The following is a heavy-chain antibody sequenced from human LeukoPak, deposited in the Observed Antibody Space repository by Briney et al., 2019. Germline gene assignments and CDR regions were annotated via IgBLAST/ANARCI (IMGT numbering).Heavy chain of an antibody. Sequence: SVKVSCKASGGTFSSYAISWVRQAPGQGLEWMGGIIPIFGTANYARKFQGRVTITADESTSTAYMELSSLRSEDTAVYYCARDMPPQKYYYDSSGYGLVWGQGTLVTVSS. V-gene: IGHV1-69*01. CDR3: ARDMPPQKYYYDSSGYGLV. J-gene: IGHJ1*01. CDR2: IIPIFGTA. CDR1: GGTFSSYA. D-gene: IGHD3-22*01.